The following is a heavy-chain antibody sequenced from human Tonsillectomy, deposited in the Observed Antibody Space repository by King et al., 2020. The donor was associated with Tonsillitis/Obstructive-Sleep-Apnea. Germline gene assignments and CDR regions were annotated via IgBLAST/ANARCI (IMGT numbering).Heavy chain of an antibody. V-gene: IGHV3-30*18. CDR3: AKEDLDHGGNGVPDY. Sequence: VQLVESGGGVVQPGGSLRLSCAASGFTFSSYGMHWVRQAPGKGLEWVAVISYDGSNKYYADSVKGRFTISRDNSKNTLYLQMNSLRAEDTAVYYCAKEDLDHGGNGVPDYWGQGTLVTVSS. D-gene: IGHD4-23*01. CDR1: GFTFSSYG. CDR2: ISYDGSNK. J-gene: IGHJ4*02.